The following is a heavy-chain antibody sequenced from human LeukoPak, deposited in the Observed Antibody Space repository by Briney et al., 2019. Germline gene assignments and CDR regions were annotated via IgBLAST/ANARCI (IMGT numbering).Heavy chain of an antibody. J-gene: IGHJ4*02. CDR1: GFTFTSYS. D-gene: IGHD1-14*01. CDR3: ARDGGAHPNKTPEN. CDR2: ISSSSNYI. Sequence: PGGSLRLSCAASGFTFTSYSMNWVRQAPGKGLEWVSSISSSSNYIYYADSVKGRFTISRDNAKNSLYLQMNSLRAEDTAVYYWARDGGAHPNKTPENWGQGTLVTVSS. V-gene: IGHV3-21*01.